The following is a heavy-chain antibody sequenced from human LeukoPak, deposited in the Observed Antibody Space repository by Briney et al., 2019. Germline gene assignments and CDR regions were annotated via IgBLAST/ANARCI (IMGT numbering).Heavy chain of an antibody. J-gene: IGHJ4*02. V-gene: IGHV4-34*01. CDR3: ARGRSYYYDSSGYYY. CDR1: GGSFSGYY. D-gene: IGHD3-22*01. Sequence: SETLSLTCAVYGGSFSGYYWSWVRQPPGKGLEWIGEINHSGSTNYNPSLKSRVTISVDTSKNQFSLKLSSVTAADTAVYYCARGRSYYYDSSGYYYWGQGTLVTVSS. CDR2: INHSGST.